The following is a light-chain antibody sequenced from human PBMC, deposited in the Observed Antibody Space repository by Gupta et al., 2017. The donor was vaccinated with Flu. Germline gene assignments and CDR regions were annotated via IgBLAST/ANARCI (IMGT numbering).Light chain of an antibody. J-gene: IGLJ3*02. Sequence: QSALTQPASVSGYPGQSIPISCTGTSSDVGGYNYVSWYQQHPGKAPKLMIYEVSNRPSGVSNRFAGSKSGNTASLTISGLQAEDEAEYYCSSYTSSSSWVFGGGTKLTVL. V-gene: IGLV2-14*01. CDR2: EVS. CDR3: SSYTSSSSWV. CDR1: SSDVGGYNY.